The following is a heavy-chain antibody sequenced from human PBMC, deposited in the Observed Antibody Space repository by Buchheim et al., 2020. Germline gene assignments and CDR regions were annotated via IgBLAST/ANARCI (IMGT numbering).Heavy chain of an antibody. D-gene: IGHD6-19*01. CDR2: ISSSSSYI. CDR1: GFTFSSYS. Sequence: EVQLVESGGGLVKPGGSLRLSCAASGFTFSSYSMNWVRQAPGKGLEWVSSISSSSSYIYYAASVKGRFTISRDNAKNSLYLQMNSLRAGDTAVYYCARDSIQWLSYGMDVWGQGTT. V-gene: IGHV3-21*01. CDR3: ARDSIQWLSYGMDV. J-gene: IGHJ6*02.